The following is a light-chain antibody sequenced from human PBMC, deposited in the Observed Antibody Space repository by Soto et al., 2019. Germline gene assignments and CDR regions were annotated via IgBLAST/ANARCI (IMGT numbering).Light chain of an antibody. Sequence: QSVLTQPASVSGSPGQSITISCTGTSSDVGGYNYVSWYQQHPGKAPKLMIYEVSNRPSGVSNRFSGSKSGNTASLTISGLQAEDKADYYCTSYTSSRTLVFGTGTKLTAL. V-gene: IGLV2-14*03. CDR3: TSYTSSRTLV. J-gene: IGLJ1*01. CDR2: EVS. CDR1: SSDVGGYNY.